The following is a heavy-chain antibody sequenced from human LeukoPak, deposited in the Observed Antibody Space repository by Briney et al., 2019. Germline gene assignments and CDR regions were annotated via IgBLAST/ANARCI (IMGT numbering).Heavy chain of an antibody. J-gene: IGHJ4*02. CDR1: GFTFSSYA. Sequence: GRSLRLSCAASGFTFSSYAMSWVRQAPGKGLEWVSAISGSGGSTYYADSVKGRFTISRDNSKNTLYLQMNSLRAEDTAVYYCAKDAPTSSTYYDILTGYSSFDYWGQGTLVTVSS. D-gene: IGHD3-9*01. CDR3: AKDAPTSSTYYDILTGYSSFDY. CDR2: ISGSGGST. V-gene: IGHV3-23*01.